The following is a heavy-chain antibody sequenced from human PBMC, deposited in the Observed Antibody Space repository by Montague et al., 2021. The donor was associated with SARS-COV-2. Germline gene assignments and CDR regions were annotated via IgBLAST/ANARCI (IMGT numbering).Heavy chain of an antibody. CDR1: GFSLSTSGVC. Sequence: PALVKPTQTLTLTCTFSGFSLSTSGVCVGWIRQPPGKALEWLALXDWNDDKRYSPSLKTRLTITKDTSKNQVVLTMTNMDPVDTATYYCARSTDCYYSYDRCTAAFDFWGQGTMVTVFS. D-gene: IGHD5-18*01. V-gene: IGHV2-5*01. CDR2: XDWNDDK. CDR3: ARSTDCYYSYDRCTAAFDF. J-gene: IGHJ3*01.